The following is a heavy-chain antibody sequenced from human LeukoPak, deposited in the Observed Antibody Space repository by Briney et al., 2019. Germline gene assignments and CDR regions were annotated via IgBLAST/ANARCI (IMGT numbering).Heavy chain of an antibody. CDR1: GFTFRDFA. CDR2: IGGGDT. V-gene: IGHV3-23*01. J-gene: IGHJ4*02. Sequence: GGSLRLSCSASGFTFRDFAISWVRQAPGKGLEWVSSIGGGDTHYADSVKGRFTISRDDSRSTVDLQMSSLRAEDTAVYYCAKDGQSFNSMYDYFDSWGQGTLVTVSS. D-gene: IGHD2-8*01. CDR3: AKDGQSFNSMYDYFDS.